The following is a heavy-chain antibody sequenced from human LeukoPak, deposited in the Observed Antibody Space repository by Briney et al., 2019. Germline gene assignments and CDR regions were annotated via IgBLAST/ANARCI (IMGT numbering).Heavy chain of an antibody. CDR3: ATGGGLDV. CDR1: GFTFSSYW. CDR2: INHNGNVN. D-gene: IGHD3-10*01. J-gene: IGHJ6*02. V-gene: IGHV3-7*03. Sequence: GGSLRLSCAASGFTFSSYWMNWARQAPGKGLEWVASINHNGNVNYYVDSVKGRFTISRDNAKNSLYLQMSNLRAEDTAVYFCATGGGLDVWGQGATVTVSS.